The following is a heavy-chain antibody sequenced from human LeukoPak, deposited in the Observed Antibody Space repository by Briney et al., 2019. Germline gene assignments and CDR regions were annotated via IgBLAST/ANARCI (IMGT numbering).Heavy chain of an antibody. D-gene: IGHD3-3*01. J-gene: IGHJ4*02. CDR1: GGSISSYY. CDR3: AKDRRVRVTIFGPNDY. V-gene: IGHV4-4*07. Sequence: SETLSLTCTVSGGSISSYYWSWIRQPAGKGLEWIGRIYTSGSTNYNPSLKSRVTISIDTSKNQFSLKLSSVTAADTAVYYCAKDRRVRVTIFGPNDYWGQGTLATVSS. CDR2: IYTSGST.